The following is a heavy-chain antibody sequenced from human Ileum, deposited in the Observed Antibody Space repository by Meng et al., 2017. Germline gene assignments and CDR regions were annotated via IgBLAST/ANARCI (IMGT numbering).Heavy chain of an antibody. Sequence: QLQLQESGPGLGKVSQTLSLTCTVSGGSIGSAAYYWTWIRQHPAKGLEWIGYIHYTGSTSYNPSLESRTSTSIDTSNNQFSLKMNSVTAAETAVYYCARGVSADGLFDNWGPGTLVTVSS. CDR1: GGSIGSAAYY. V-gene: IGHV4-31*03. CDR2: IHYTGST. CDR3: ARGVSADGLFDN. D-gene: IGHD2-2*01. J-gene: IGHJ4*02.